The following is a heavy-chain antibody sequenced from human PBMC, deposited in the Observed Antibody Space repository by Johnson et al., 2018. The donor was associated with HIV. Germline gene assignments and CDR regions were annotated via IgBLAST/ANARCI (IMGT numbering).Heavy chain of an antibody. Sequence: QVQLVESGGGVVQPGRSLRLSCAASGFTFSSYGIHWVRQVPGKGLEWVAVISYDGSNKYYAGSVKGRFTVSRDNSQNTLYLQMGSLRAEDMAVYYCARDAVTPIWGQGTMVTVSS. J-gene: IGHJ3*02. CDR1: GFTFSSYG. CDR2: ISYDGSNK. V-gene: IGHV3-30*03. D-gene: IGHD4-17*01. CDR3: ARDAVTPI.